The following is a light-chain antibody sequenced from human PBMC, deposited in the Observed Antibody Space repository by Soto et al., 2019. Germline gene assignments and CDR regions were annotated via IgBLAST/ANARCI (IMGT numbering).Light chain of an antibody. CDR2: GAS. Sequence: EIVLTQSPGTLSLSPGERATLSCRASQSVSSYYLAWYQQKPGQAPRLLIYGASTRATDIPARFSGSGSGTEFTLTITSLQSEDFAVYFCQQYKDWPATFGQGTKVDIK. CDR3: QQYKDWPAT. CDR1: QSVSSY. V-gene: IGKV3-15*01. J-gene: IGKJ1*01.